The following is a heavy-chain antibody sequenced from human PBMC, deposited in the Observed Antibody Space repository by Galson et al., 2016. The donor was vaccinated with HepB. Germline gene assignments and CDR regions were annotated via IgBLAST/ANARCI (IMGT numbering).Heavy chain of an antibody. J-gene: IGHJ3*01. D-gene: IGHD4-11*01. CDR3: AKPDYSYRHTFDV. CDR2: IFYTRSA. Sequence: EPLSLTCTVSGGSISSSSHWWGWIRQPPGKGLEWIGNIFYTRSAYHNPSLKSRVSISVDTSKNQFSLKLTSVTAADTAVYYCAKPDYSYRHTFDVWGQGTMVTVSS. V-gene: IGHV4-39*01. CDR1: GGSISSSSHW.